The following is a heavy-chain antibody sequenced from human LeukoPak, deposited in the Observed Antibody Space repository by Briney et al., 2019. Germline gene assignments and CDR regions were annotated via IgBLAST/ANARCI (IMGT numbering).Heavy chain of an antibody. CDR3: AKGLREYSGSYDDY. D-gene: IGHD1-26*01. Sequence: GGSLRLSCAASGFSVSMNYMNWVRQAPGKGLEWVSVIYSGGSTYYADSVKGRFTISRDNSKNTLYLQMNSLRAEDTAVYYCAKGLREYSGSYDDYWGQGTLVTVSS. CDR1: GFSVSMNY. V-gene: IGHV3-53*01. CDR2: IYSGGST. J-gene: IGHJ4*02.